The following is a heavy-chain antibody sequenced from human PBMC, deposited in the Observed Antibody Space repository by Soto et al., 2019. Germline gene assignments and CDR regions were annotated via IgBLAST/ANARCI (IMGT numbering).Heavy chain of an antibody. J-gene: IGHJ6*02. CDR1: GFTYTDFA. V-gene: IGHV3-30*09. CDR2: ISYDGSDK. D-gene: IGHD3-22*01. Sequence: VKLVESGGGEVQPGRSLRLSCAASGFTYTDFALHWVRQAPGKGLEWVAIISYDGSDKYYADSVKGRFAISRDNPKNSLYLEMNSLRPEDTAVYFCARRVWDSYYAIDVWGQGTTVTVFS. CDR3: ARRVWDSYYAIDV.